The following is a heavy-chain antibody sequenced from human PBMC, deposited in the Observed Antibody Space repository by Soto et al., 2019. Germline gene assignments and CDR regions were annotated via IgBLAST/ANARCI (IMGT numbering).Heavy chain of an antibody. CDR3: AKDGTYSTSWPYYFDH. CDR2: ISDSGDHT. D-gene: IGHD6-13*01. J-gene: IGHJ4*02. V-gene: IGHV3-23*01. CDR1: GFTFSTYT. Sequence: EVQLLESGGGLVQPGGSMRLSCAASGFTFSTYTMTWLRQAPGKGLEWVSSISDSGDHTFYADSVEGRLIVSRDTSKNTLYLQMNNLRAEDTAVYYCAKDGTYSTSWPYYFDHWGQGTLVTVSS.